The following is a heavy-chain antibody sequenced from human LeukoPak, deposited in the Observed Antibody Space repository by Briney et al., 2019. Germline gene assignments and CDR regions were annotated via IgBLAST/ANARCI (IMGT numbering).Heavy chain of an antibody. CDR3: AKEAVMAGNYYYYYMDV. D-gene: IGHD6-19*01. CDR1: GFTFSSYA. CDR2: IRWNSGSI. J-gene: IGHJ6*03. V-gene: IGHV3-9*01. Sequence: GGSLRLSCAASGFTFSSYAMSWVRQAPGKGLEWVSGIRWNSGSIGYADSVKGRFTISRDNAKNSLYLQMNSLRAEDTALYYCAKEAVMAGNYYYYYMDVWGKGTTVTISS.